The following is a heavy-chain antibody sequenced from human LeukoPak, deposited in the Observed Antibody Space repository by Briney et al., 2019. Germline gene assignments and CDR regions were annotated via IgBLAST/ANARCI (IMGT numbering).Heavy chain of an antibody. V-gene: IGHV4-59*01. J-gene: IGHJ4*02. D-gene: IGHD2-2*01. CDR2: IHSLGGT. CDR1: GGSIRGNY. Sequence: SETLSLTCSVSGGSIRGNYWSWIRQSPEKGLEWIGYIHSLGGTNYNPSLKSRVTITVDTSNNQFSLKMTSMTAADTAVYYCARQSSSNYCSSPVFVSWGQGSLVTVSS. CDR3: ARQSSSNYCSSPVFVS.